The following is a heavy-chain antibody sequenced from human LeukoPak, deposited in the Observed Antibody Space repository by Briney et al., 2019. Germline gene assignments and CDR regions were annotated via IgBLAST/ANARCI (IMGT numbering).Heavy chain of an antibody. J-gene: IGHJ5*02. V-gene: IGHV4-31*03. CDR3: ARGYYDILTGFFPIEWFDP. CDR2: IYYSGST. CDR1: GGSISSGGYY. Sequence: PSETLSLTCTVSGGSISSGGYYWSWIRQHPGKGLEWIGYIYYSGSTYYNPSLKSRVTISVDTSKNQFSLKLSSVTAADTAVYYCARGYYDILTGFFPIEWFDPWGQGTLVTVSS. D-gene: IGHD3-9*01.